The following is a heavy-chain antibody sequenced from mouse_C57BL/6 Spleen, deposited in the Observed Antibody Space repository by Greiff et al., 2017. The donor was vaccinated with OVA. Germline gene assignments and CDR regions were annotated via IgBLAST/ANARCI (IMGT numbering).Heavy chain of an antibody. CDR3: ARGGTRGRRHFDY. Sequence: QVQLQQPGAELVKPGASVKLSCKASGYTFTSYWMQWVKQRPGQGLEWIGEIDPSDSYTNYNQKFKGKATLTVDTSSSTAYMQLSSLTSEDSAVYYCARGGTRGRRHFDYWGQGTTLTVSS. J-gene: IGHJ2*01. D-gene: IGHD1-1*01. CDR1: GYTFTSYW. V-gene: IGHV1-50*01. CDR2: IDPSDSYT.